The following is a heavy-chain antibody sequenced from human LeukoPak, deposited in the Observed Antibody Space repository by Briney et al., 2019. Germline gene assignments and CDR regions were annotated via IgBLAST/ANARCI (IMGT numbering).Heavy chain of an antibody. D-gene: IGHD6-13*01. CDR3: ARGQAGLDYYYYYYMDV. CDR1: GYTFTSYG. Sequence: GASVKVSCKASGYTFTSYGISWVRQAPGQGLEWMGWISAYNGNTNYAQKLQGRVTMTTDTSTSTAYMELRSLRSDDTAVYYCARGQAGLDYYYYYYMDVWGKGTTVTVSS. CDR2: ISAYNGNT. V-gene: IGHV1-18*01. J-gene: IGHJ6*03.